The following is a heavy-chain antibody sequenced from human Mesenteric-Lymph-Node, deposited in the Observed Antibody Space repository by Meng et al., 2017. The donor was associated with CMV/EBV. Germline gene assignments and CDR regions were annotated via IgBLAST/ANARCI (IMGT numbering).Heavy chain of an antibody. Sequence: GESLKISCAASGFTVSSNYMSWVRQAPGKGLEWVSGISGGGASTYYADSVKGRFTCSRDNSKNTLYLQMTNLRVEDTAVYYCARATSGGAYFYYGMDVWGQGTTVTVSS. CDR3: ARATSGGAYFYYGMDV. CDR2: ISGGGAST. J-gene: IGHJ6*02. CDR1: GFTVSSNY. V-gene: IGHV3-53*01. D-gene: IGHD3-16*01.